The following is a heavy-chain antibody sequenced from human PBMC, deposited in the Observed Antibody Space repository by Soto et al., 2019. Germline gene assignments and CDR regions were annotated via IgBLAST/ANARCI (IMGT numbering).Heavy chain of an antibody. V-gene: IGHV4-34*01. CDR3: AISYIPNEAFDI. J-gene: IGHJ3*02. CDR2: ISHSGST. CDR1: SGPFSGYY. Sequence: QVQLQQWGAGLLKPSETLSLTCAVSSGPFSGYYWSWIRQSPGKGLEWIGEISHSGSTNYNPSLTSRVTISVDTSKNQFSLKLSSVTAADTAVYYCAISYIPNEAFDIWGQGTLVTVSS. D-gene: IGHD2-2*02.